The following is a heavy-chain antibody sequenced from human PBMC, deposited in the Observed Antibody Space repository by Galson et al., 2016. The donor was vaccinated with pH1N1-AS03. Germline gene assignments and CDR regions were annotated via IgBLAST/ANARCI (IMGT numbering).Heavy chain of an antibody. CDR3: ARPASDSCVYSVCDF. Sequence: SVKVACKASGGTFSRSAISWLRQAPRQGLEWMGGILPGLGSATYAQNWQRRVTIPADESTTTAYMELRSRRSDDTAVYYCARPASDSCVYSVCDFWGQGTLVTVSS. CDR1: GGTFSRSA. CDR2: ILPGLGSA. D-gene: IGHD3-22*01. J-gene: IGHJ4*02. V-gene: IGHV1-69*13.